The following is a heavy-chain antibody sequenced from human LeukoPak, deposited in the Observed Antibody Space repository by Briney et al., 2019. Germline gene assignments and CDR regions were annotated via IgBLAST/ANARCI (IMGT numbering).Heavy chain of an antibody. CDR3: ANGRPCSGGSCYKYFQH. CDR2: ISGSGGST. CDR1: GVSVSSGSYY. J-gene: IGHJ1*01. V-gene: IGHV3-23*01. Sequence: ETLSLTCTVSGVSVSSGSYYWSWVRQAPGKGLEWVSAISGSGGSTYNADSVKGRFTISRDNSKNTLYPQMNSLRAEDTAVYYCANGRPCSGGSCYKYFQHWGQGTLVTVSS. D-gene: IGHD2-15*01.